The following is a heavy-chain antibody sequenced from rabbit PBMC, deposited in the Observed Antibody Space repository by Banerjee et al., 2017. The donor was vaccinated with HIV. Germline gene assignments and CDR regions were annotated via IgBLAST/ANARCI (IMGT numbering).Heavy chain of an antibody. J-gene: IGHJ4*01. CDR3: GRRGYAGYTGYSYANRGCFNL. V-gene: IGHV1S47*01. CDR1: GFDFSSYG. D-gene: IGHD7-1*01. CDR2: IDVGSGSA. Sequence: QEQLVESGGGLVQPGGSLKLSCKASGFDFSSYGVSWVRQAPGKGLEWIGIIDVGSGSAYYASWVNGRFTISSDNAQNTVSLQMNSLTAADTATYFCGRRGYAGYTGYSYANRGCFNLWGQGTLVTVS.